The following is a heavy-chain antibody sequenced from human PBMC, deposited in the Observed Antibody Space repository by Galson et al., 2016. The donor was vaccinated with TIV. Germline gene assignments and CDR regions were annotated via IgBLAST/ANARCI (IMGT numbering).Heavy chain of an antibody. CDR2: VYDDGNA. D-gene: IGHD1-14*01. CDR3: TRRRTPPGPDNDSWFDP. Sequence: ETLSLTCIVSGDSIVTKSFYWVWIRQPPGKGLEWIASVYDDGNAYYNPSLKSRVTISPDTSKNQFSLRLTSVTAADTAVYYCTRRRTPPGPDNDSWFDPWGHGILVTVSS. CDR1: GDSIVTKSFY. J-gene: IGHJ5*02. V-gene: IGHV4-39*07.